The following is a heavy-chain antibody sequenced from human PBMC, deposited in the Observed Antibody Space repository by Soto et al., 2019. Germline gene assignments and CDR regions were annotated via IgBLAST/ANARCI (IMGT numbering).Heavy chain of an antibody. Sequence: SETLSLTCTVSGGSISSGDYYWSWTRQPPGKGLEWIGYIYYSGSTYYNPSLKSRVTISVDTSKNQFSLKLSPVTAAATAVYYCASSEASGWGRWVDPWGQGTLVTVSS. CDR3: ASSEASGWGRWVDP. D-gene: IGHD3-16*01. V-gene: IGHV4-30-4*01. CDR2: IYYSGST. CDR1: GGSISSGDYY. J-gene: IGHJ5*02.